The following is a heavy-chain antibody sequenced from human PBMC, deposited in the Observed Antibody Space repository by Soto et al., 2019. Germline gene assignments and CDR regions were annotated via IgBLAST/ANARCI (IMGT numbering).Heavy chain of an antibody. J-gene: IGHJ4*02. CDR1: GGSISSGDYY. V-gene: IGHV4-30-4*01. D-gene: IGHD3-22*01. CDR3: ASTLPPRYYDSSGPKEGGY. CDR2: IYYSGST. Sequence: QVQLQESGPGLVKPSQTLSLTCTVSGGSISSGDYYWSWIRQPPGKGLEWIGCIYYSGSTYYNPSLKSRVTISVDTSKNQFSLKLSSVTAADTAVYYCASTLPPRYYDSSGPKEGGYWGQGTLVTVSS.